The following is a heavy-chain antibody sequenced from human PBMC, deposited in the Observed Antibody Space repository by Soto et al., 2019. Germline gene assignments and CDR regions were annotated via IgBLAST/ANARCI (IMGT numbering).Heavy chain of an antibody. Sequence: ASVKVSCKASGYTFTSYDINWVRQATGQGLEWMGWMNPNSGNTGYAQKFQGRVTMTRNTSISTAYMELSSLRSEDTAVYYCARILPAAYSALGVSFDYWGQGTLVTVSS. J-gene: IGHJ4*02. CDR3: ARILPAAYSALGVSFDY. CDR1: GYTFTSYD. V-gene: IGHV1-8*01. CDR2: MNPNSGNT. D-gene: IGHD2-2*01.